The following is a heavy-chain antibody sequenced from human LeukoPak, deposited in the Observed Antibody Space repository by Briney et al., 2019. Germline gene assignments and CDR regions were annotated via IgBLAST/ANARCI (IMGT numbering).Heavy chain of an antibody. J-gene: IGHJ3*02. D-gene: IGHD3-22*01. CDR3: ARDTRRQSSSGYYLMDAFDI. V-gene: IGHV1-69*05. CDR1: GGTFRSYA. CDR2: IIPIFGTR. Sequence: SVKVSCKASGGTFRSYAISWVRQAPGQGLEWMGRIIPIFGTRNYAQKFQGRVTIITNESTSTAYMELSSLRSEDTAVYYCARDTRRQSSSGYYLMDAFDIWGQGTMVTVSS.